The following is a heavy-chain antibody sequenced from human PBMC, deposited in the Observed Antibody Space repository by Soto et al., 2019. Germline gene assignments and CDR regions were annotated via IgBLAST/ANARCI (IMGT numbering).Heavy chain of an antibody. V-gene: IGHV4-39*01. J-gene: IGHJ5*01. CDR3: GRVVEGATRHTDFDS. CDR1: GVSIHNSHSF. CDR2: VYYSGGA. D-gene: IGHD2-15*01. Sequence: SEALSLTCAVSGVSIHNSHSFWGWIRQPPGKGLEFIGSVYYSGGANYNPSLKSRVTVSIDTSNNQFSLRVNSVTAADTAVYYCGRVVEGATRHTDFDSWGQGILVTVSS.